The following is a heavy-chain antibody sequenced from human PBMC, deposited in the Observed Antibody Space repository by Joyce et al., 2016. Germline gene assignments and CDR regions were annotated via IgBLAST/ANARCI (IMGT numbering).Heavy chain of an antibody. Sequence: QVQLVESGGGVVQPGRSLRLSCAASGFTFSSYAMHWVRQGPGKGLEWVAVISYDRSNKYYADSVKGRFTISRDNSKNTLYLQMNSLRAEDTAVYYCARGRPLVVAATEFDYWGQGTLVTVSS. V-gene: IGHV3-30*04. J-gene: IGHJ4*02. D-gene: IGHD2-15*01. CDR3: ARGRPLVVAATEFDY. CDR1: GFTFSSYA. CDR2: ISYDRSNK.